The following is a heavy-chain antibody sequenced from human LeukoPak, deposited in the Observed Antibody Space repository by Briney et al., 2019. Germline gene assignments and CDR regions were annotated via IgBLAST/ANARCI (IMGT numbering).Heavy chain of an antibody. CDR2: IYYSGST. Sequence: SETLSLTCTVSGGFISSYYWSWIRQPPGKGLEWIGYIYYSGSTNYNPSLKSRVTISVDTSKNQFSLKLSSVTAADTAVYYCASTAKSGSDYWGQGTLVTVSS. V-gene: IGHV4-59*01. CDR1: GGFISSYY. D-gene: IGHD3-10*01. CDR3: ASTAKSGSDY. J-gene: IGHJ4*02.